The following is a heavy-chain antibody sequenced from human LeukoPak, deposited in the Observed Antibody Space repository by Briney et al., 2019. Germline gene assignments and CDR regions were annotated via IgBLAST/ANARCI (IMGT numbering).Heavy chain of an antibody. Sequence: SETLSLTCSVSGGSISSYYWSWIRQPPGKGLEWIGYIYYSGSTNYNPSLKSRVTISVDTSKNQFSLKLSSVTAADTAVYYCARHKRGIVVDAFDIWGQGTMVTVPS. CDR1: GGSISSYY. CDR3: ARHKRGIVVDAFDI. CDR2: IYYSGST. D-gene: IGHD3-22*01. V-gene: IGHV4-59*08. J-gene: IGHJ3*02.